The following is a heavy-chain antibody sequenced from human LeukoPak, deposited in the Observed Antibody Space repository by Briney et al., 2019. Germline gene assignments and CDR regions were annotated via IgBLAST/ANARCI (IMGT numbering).Heavy chain of an antibody. D-gene: IGHD3-22*01. V-gene: IGHV3-30*03. J-gene: IGHJ3*02. CDR3: AREGYYDGPYSFDI. CDR1: GFTFSSYS. CDR2: ISYDGSNK. Sequence: GGSLRLSCAASGFTFSSYSMNWVRQAPGKGLEWVAVISYDGSNKYYADSVKGRFTISRDNSENTLYLQMNSLRAEDTAVYYCAREGYYDGPYSFDIWGQGTMVTVSS.